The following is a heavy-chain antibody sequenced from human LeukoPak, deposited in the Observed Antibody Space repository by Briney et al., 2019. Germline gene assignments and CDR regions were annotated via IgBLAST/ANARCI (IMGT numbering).Heavy chain of an antibody. CDR3: ARDVNWAPFEG. J-gene: IGHJ4*02. Sequence: GGSLRLSCTASGFTFSNYAMSWVRQAPGRGLEWVSATSSTGGSTYYADSVKGRFTISRDNAKNSLYLQMNSLRAEDTAVYYCARDVNWAPFEGWGQGTLVTVSS. CDR2: TSSTGGST. D-gene: IGHD1-1*01. V-gene: IGHV3-23*01. CDR1: GFTFSNYA.